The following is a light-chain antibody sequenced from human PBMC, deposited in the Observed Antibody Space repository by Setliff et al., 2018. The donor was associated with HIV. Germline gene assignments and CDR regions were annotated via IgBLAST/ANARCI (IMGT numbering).Light chain of an antibody. V-gene: IGLV2-14*03. CDR3: SSYTSTSTLV. J-gene: IGLJ1*01. CDR2: DVS. CDR1: SSDVGSYKY. Sequence: QSVLTQPASVSGSPGQSITISCTGTSSDVGSYKYVSWFQQHPGKVPKVMIYDVSNRPSGVSNRFSGFKSGNTASLTISGLQAEDEADYYCSSYTSTSTLVFGTGTKVTVL.